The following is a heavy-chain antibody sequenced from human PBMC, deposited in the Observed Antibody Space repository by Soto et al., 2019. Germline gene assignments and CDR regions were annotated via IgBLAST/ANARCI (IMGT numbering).Heavy chain of an antibody. J-gene: IGHJ4*02. V-gene: IGHV3-30*18. CDR2: ISYNGSNK. Sequence: GGSLRLSCAASGFTFSSYGMHWVRQAPGKGLEWVAVISYNGSNKYYAPSVKGRFTISRDNSKNTLYLQMNSLRAEDTAVYYCAKGLVVVAATFDYWGQGTLVTVSS. D-gene: IGHD2-15*01. CDR1: GFTFSSYG. CDR3: AKGLVVVAATFDY.